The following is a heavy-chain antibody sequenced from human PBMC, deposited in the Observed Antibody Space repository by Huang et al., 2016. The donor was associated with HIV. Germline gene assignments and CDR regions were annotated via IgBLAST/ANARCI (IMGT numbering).Heavy chain of an antibody. J-gene: IGHJ4*02. CDR1: GYTFTTYA. CDR2: INTNTGNP. CDR3: ARDPGSGWYNGDY. D-gene: IGHD6-19*01. V-gene: IGHV7-4-1*02. Sequence: QVQLVQSGSELKKPGASVKVSCKASGYTFTTYAINWVRQAPGQGLEWMGWINTNTGNPMDAQDFTGRFVFSLDTSVSTAYLQISSLKSEDTAVYYCARDPGSGWYNGDYWGQGTLVTVSS.